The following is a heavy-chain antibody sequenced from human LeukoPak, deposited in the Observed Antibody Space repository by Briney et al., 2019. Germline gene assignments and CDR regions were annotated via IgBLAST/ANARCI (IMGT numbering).Heavy chain of an antibody. CDR1: GFTFSSYA. CDR2: ISGSGGST. D-gene: IGHD1-26*01. Sequence: GGSLRLSCAASGFTFSSYAMSWVRQAPGKGLEWVSAISGSGGSTYYADSVKGRFTIPRDNSKNTLYLQMNSLRAEDTAVYYCARGPGIVGAQGFDYWGQGTLVTVSS. J-gene: IGHJ4*02. V-gene: IGHV3-23*01. CDR3: ARGPGIVGAQGFDY.